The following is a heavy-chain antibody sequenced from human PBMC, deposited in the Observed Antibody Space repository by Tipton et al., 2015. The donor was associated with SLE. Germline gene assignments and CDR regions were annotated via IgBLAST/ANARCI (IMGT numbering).Heavy chain of an antibody. CDR1: GFTFSSYW. V-gene: IGHV3-74*01. Sequence: SLRLSCAASGFTFSSYWMHWVRQAPGMGLVWVSRINSDGSSTSYADSVKGRFTISRDNAKNTLYLQMNSLGAEDTAVYYCAKVGGSGYDRPHCYAMDVWGQGTTVTVSS. CDR3: AKVGGSGYDRPHCYAMDV. D-gene: IGHD5-12*01. J-gene: IGHJ6*02. CDR2: INSDGSST.